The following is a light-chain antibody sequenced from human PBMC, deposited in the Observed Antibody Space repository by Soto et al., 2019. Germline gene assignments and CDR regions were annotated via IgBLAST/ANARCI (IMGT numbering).Light chain of an antibody. Sequence: DIQMTQSPSSLSASVGDRVTITCRASRSINTYVNWYQQRPGKAPELLIYSASSLHTGVPSRFSGSGAGTDFTFTINSLQPEDFATYYCQQSYSTPPYTFGQGTKLEIK. V-gene: IGKV1-39*01. CDR3: QQSYSTPPYT. CDR1: RSINTY. J-gene: IGKJ2*01. CDR2: SAS.